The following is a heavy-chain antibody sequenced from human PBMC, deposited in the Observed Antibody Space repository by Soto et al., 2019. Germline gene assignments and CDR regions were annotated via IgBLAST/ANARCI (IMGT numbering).Heavy chain of an antibody. V-gene: IGHV3-23*01. Sequence: GGSLRLSCAASGFTFGDYVLRWVRQAPGGGLEWVSSISGSGSSVYLADSVRGRFAMSRDLSTNTVSLQMNSLTVEDTGIYYCAKVRASYLSASYFYYGLEVWGQGTTVTVSS. J-gene: IGHJ6*02. CDR2: ISGSGSSV. CDR3: AKVRASYLSASYFYYGLEV. D-gene: IGHD2-21*01. CDR1: GFTFGDYV.